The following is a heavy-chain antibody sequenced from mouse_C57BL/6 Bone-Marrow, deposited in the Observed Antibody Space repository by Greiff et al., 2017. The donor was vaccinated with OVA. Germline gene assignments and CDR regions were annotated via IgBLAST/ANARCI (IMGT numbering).Heavy chain of an antibody. D-gene: IGHD1-1*01. V-gene: IGHV14-1*01. CDR2: IDPEDGDT. CDR3: TTGGSSYGGDFDY. CDR1: GFNITDYY. Sequence: VQLKQSGAELVRPGASVKLSCTASGFNITDYYMHWVKQRPEQGLEWIGRIDPEDGDTEYAPKFQGKATMTADTSSNTAYLQLSSLTSEDTDVYYCTTGGSSYGGDFDYWGQGTTLTVSS. J-gene: IGHJ2*01.